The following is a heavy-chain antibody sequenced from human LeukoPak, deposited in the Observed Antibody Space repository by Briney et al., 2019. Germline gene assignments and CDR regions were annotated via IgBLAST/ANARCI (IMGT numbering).Heavy chain of an antibody. CDR3: AKAGGYCSGGSCSLNFDY. V-gene: IGHV3-23*01. D-gene: IGHD2-15*01. CDR1: GFTFSSYA. CDR2: ISGSGGST. Sequence: GGSLRLSCAASGFTFSSYAMSWVRQAPGKGLEWVSAISGSGGSTYYADSVKGRFTISRDNSKNTLYLQMNSLRAEDTAVYYCAKAGGYCSGGSCSLNFDYWGQGTLVTVPS. J-gene: IGHJ4*02.